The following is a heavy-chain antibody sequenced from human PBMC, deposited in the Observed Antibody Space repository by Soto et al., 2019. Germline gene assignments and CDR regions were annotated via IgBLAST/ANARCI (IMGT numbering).Heavy chain of an antibody. Sequence: EVQLLESGGGLAQPGGSLRLSCAASGFSFSTFERSWVRQAPGRGLEWVSFISDDGSRTYYADAVKGRFTISRDNSKHTLYLQMNSLTAEDTAVYACVKGGWLDFWGQGTLVTVSS. CDR2: ISDDGSRT. CDR1: GFSFSTFE. J-gene: IGHJ5*01. CDR3: VKGGWLDF. D-gene: IGHD3-16*01. V-gene: IGHV3-23*01.